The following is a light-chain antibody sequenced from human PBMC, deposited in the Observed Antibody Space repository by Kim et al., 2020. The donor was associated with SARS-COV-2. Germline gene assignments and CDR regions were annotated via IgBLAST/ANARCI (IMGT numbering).Light chain of an antibody. V-gene: IGKV3-15*01. CDR1: QSVSSN. J-gene: IGKJ2*01. Sequence: SPGERATLSCRASQSVSSNGAWNQQKTGQPHRLIIYGASTTATGIPARVSGRGSGTEFTLTISSLQSEDFAVDYCQQYNNWPLYTFGQGTKREI. CDR3: QQYNNWPLYT. CDR2: GAS.